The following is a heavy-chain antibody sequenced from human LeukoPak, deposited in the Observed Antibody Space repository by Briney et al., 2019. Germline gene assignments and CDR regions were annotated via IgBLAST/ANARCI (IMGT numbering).Heavy chain of an antibody. CDR1: GYTFTSYG. V-gene: IGHV1-18*01. Sequence: ASVKVSCKASGYTFTSYGISWVRQAPGQGLEWMGWISAYNGNTNYAQKLQGRVTMTTDTSTSTAYMELRSLRSDDTAVYYCAXXXXXXGDGINWFDPWGQGTLVTVSS. D-gene: IGHD2-21*02. CDR2: ISAYNGNT. CDR3: AXXXXXXGDGINWFDP. J-gene: IGHJ5*02.